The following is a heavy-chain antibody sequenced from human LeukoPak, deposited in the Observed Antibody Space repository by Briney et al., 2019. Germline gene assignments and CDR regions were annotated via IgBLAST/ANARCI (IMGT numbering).Heavy chain of an antibody. V-gene: IGHV3-53*01. Sequence: PGGSLRLSCAASGFTVSSNYMSWVRQAPGKGLEWVSVLYSGDGAYYADSVKGRFSISRDNSKNTLYLQMNSLRAEDTAVYYCASGARRTSCLDYWGQGTLVTVS. D-gene: IGHD2-2*01. CDR2: LYSGDGA. CDR3: ASGARRTSCLDY. CDR1: GFTVSSNY. J-gene: IGHJ4*02.